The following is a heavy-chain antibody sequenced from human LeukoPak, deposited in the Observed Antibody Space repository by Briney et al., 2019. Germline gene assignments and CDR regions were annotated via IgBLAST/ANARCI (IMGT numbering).Heavy chain of an antibody. J-gene: IGHJ4*02. CDR2: ISRSGGST. V-gene: IGHV3-23*01. CDR1: GFTFSYYY. Sequence: TGGSLRLSCAASGFTFSYYYMGWIRQAPGKGLEWVSAISRSGGSTYYADSVKGRFTISRDNSKNTLYLQMNSLRAEDTAVYYCAKLPLFDFWSAHSDYWGQGTLVTVSS. D-gene: IGHD3-3*01. CDR3: AKLPLFDFWSAHSDY.